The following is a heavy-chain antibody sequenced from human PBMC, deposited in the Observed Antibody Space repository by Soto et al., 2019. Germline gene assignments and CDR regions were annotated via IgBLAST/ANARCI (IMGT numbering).Heavy chain of an antibody. CDR3: ARGGGVGVAGSAAFDM. CDR1: GYPVTAYY. J-gene: IGHJ3*02. V-gene: IGHV1-2*02. D-gene: IGHD3-3*01. CDR2: INPATGAA. Sequence: QLHLVQSGAVVKKPGASVTVSCSASGYPVTAYYMHWVRQAPGRGLEWMGGINPATGAAKYTQTFQGRVTRTRETATSTVFMELSGLTSEDTAGFYCARGGGVGVAGSAAFDMWGQGTLVTVSS.